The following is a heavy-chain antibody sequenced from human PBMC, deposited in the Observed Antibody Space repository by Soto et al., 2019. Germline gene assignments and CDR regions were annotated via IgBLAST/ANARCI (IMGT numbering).Heavy chain of an antibody. CDR1: GGSISSGDYY. D-gene: IGHD3-16*01. J-gene: IGHJ4*02. Sequence: LCGGSISSGDYYWSWIRQPPGKGLEWIGYIYYSGSTYYNPSLKSRVTISVDTSKNQFSLKLSSVTAADTAVYYCARAGVIIPGLGDWGQGTLVTVSS. CDR2: IYYSGST. V-gene: IGHV4-30-4*01. CDR3: ARAGVIIPGLGD.